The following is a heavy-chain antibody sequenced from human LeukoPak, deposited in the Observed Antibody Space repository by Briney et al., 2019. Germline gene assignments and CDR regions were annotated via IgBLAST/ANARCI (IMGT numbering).Heavy chain of an antibody. CDR2: INHSGST. CDR3: ARVRAPLSYGDYRAVRFDY. J-gene: IGHJ4*02. Sequence: SETLSLTCAVYGGSFSGYYWSWIRQPPGKGLGWIGEINHSGSTNYNPSLRSQVTISVDTSKNQFSLKLSSVTAADTAVYCCARVRAPLSYGDYRAVRFDYWGQGTLVTVSS. D-gene: IGHD4-17*01. V-gene: IGHV4-34*01. CDR1: GGSFSGYY.